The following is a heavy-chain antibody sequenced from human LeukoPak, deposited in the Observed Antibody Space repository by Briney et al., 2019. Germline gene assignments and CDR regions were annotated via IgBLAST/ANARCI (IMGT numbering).Heavy chain of an antibody. J-gene: IGHJ5*02. CDR2: TYYRSKWYN. CDR3: ARVFSTGGYTRGYNWFDP. V-gene: IGHV6-1*01. CDR1: GDSVSSNSAA. D-gene: IGHD5-12*01. Sequence: SQTLSLTCAISGDSVSSNSAAWNWIRQSPSRGLEWLGRTYYRSKWYNDYAVSVKSRITINPDTSKNQFSLQLNSVTPEDTAVYYCARVFSTGGYTRGYNWFDPWGQGTLVTVSS.